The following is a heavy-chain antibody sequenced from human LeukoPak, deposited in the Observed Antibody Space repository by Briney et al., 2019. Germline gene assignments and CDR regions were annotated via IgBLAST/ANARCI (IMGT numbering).Heavy chain of an antibody. CDR2: ISNCGRTI. CDR1: GFTFSDHY. D-gene: IGHD6-6*01. J-gene: IGHJ6*03. CDR3: ARVIATRPHYHYYMDV. V-gene: IGHV3-11*04. Sequence: GGSLRLSCAASGFTFSDHYMSWIRQAPGKGLEWVSYISNCGRTIYYADSVKGRFTISRGNAENSLYLQMNSLRAEDTAVYYCARVIATRPHYHYYMDVWGKGTTVTVSS.